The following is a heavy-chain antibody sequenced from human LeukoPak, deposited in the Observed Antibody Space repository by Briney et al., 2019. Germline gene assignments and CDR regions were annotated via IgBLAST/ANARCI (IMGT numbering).Heavy chain of an antibody. CDR3: ARRHFGSGTYVDY. CDR1: GYTFTGYY. D-gene: IGHD3-10*01. Sequence: ASVKVSCKASGYTFTGYYMHWVRQAPGQGLEWMGWINPNSGATNYAQKFQGRVTMTRDTSISTAYMELSRLRSDDTAVYYCARRHFGSGTYVDYWGQGTLVTVSS. J-gene: IGHJ4*02. V-gene: IGHV1-2*02. CDR2: INPNSGAT.